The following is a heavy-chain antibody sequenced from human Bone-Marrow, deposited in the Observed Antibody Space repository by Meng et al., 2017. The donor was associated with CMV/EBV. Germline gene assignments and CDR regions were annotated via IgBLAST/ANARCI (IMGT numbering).Heavy chain of an antibody. CDR1: GGSVSSGSYY. CDR2: IYYSGST. CDR3: AREGATARDFDY. Sequence: SETLSLTCTVSGGSVSSGSYYWSWIRQPPGKGLEWIGYIYYSGSTNYNPSLKSRVTISVDTSKNQFSLKLSSVTAADTAVYYCAREGATARDFDYWGQGTLVTVSS. V-gene: IGHV4-61*01. J-gene: IGHJ4*02. D-gene: IGHD1-26*01.